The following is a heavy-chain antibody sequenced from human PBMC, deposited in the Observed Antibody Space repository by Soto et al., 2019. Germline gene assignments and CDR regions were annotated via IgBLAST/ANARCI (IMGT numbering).Heavy chain of an antibody. CDR3: TRQSRWAAAYYYYGMDV. D-gene: IGHD6-13*01. CDR1: GFTFSGSA. V-gene: IGHV3-73*01. Sequence: LRLSCAASGFTFSGSAMHWVRQASGKGLERVGRIRSKANSYATAYAASVKGRFTISRDDSKNTAYLQMNSLKTEDTAVYYCTRQSRWAAAYYYYGMDVWGQGTTVTVSS. CDR2: IRSKANSYAT. J-gene: IGHJ6*02.